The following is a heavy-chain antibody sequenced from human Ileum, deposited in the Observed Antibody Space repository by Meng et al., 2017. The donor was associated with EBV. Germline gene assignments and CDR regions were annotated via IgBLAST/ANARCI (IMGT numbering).Heavy chain of an antibody. J-gene: IGHJ4*02. CDR2: IYYSGST. Sequence: QLQLQESGPGLVKPSETLSLTCTVSGGSISSSSYYWGWIRQPPGKGLEWIGSIYYSGSTYYNPSLKSRVTISVDTSKNQFSLKLSSVTAADTAVYYCAREVGQGWYYFDYWGQGTLVTVSS. V-gene: IGHV4-39*02. CDR1: GGSISSSSYY. D-gene: IGHD6-19*01. CDR3: AREVGQGWYYFDY.